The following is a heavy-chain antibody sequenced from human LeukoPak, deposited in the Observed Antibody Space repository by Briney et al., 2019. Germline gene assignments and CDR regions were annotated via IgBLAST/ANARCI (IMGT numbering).Heavy chain of an antibody. D-gene: IGHD3-9*01. CDR2: ISWNSGSI. CDR1: GFTFDNYA. Sequence: GRSLRLSCAASGFTFDNYAMHWVRQAPGKGLEWVSGISWNSGSIGYADSMKGRFTISRDNAKNSLYLQMNSLRAEDTALYYCAEDWHYDTLTGAPLGYWGQGTLVTVSS. J-gene: IGHJ4*02. V-gene: IGHV3-9*01. CDR3: AEDWHYDTLTGAPLGY.